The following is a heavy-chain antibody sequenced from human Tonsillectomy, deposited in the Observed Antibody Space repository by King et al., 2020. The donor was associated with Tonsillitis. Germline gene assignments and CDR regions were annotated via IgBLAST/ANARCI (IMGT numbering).Heavy chain of an antibody. D-gene: IGHD3-22*01. CDR1: GFTFSTYW. CDR2: IKQDGSEK. V-gene: IGHV3-7*01. J-gene: IGHJ4*02. CDR3: ASYYDSSGSSGFDY. Sequence: VQLVESGGGLVQPGGSLRLSCAASGFTFSTYWMTWVRQAPGKGLEWVANIKQDGSEKYYVASVKGRLTISSDNAKNSLYLQMNSLRAEDTAVNYCASYYDSSGSSGFDYWGQGTLVTVSS.